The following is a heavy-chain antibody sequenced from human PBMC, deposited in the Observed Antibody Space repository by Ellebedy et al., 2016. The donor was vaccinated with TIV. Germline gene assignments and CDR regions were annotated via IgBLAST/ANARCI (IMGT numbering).Heavy chain of an antibody. J-gene: IGHJ3*02. CDR3: AKSHDSSGYHYVGAFDI. D-gene: IGHD3-22*01. CDR2: ISGSGGDT. V-gene: IGHV3-23*01. Sequence: GGSLRLSCAASGFTLSTYAMSWVRQTPGKGLEWVSVISGSGGDTSYTDSVKGRFAISRDNAKNTLYLQMDSLRAEDTAIYYCAKSHDSSGYHYVGAFDIWGLGTKVTASS. CDR1: GFTLSTYA.